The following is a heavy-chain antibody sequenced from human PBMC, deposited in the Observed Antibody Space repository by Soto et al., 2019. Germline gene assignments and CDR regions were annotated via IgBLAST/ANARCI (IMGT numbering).Heavy chain of an antibody. J-gene: IGHJ3*02. CDR3: ARDGNYYYDSAMRAFDI. Sequence: SETLSLTCTVSGGSIISGGYYCMLILQQPGKGLEWIGYIYYSGSTYYNPSLKSRVTISVDTSKNQFSLKLSSVTAADTAVYYCARDGNYYYDSAMRAFDIWGQGTMVTVSS. CDR2: IYYSGST. CDR1: GGSIISGGYY. V-gene: IGHV4-31*03. D-gene: IGHD3-22*01.